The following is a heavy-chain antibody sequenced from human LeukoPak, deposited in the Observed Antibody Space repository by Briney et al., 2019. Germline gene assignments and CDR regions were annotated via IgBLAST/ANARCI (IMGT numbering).Heavy chain of an antibody. CDR1: GFTFSGYW. V-gene: IGHV3-74*01. D-gene: IGHD1-26*01. Sequence: GGSLRLSCAASGFTFSGYWMHWVRQAPGKGLVWVSCIKSDGSFTSIADSAKGRFTISRDNAKKTVYLQMNSLRAEDTDVYYCVRDNRSYNFDYWGQGTLVTVSS. J-gene: IGHJ4*02. CDR3: VRDNRSYNFDY. CDR2: IKSDGSFT.